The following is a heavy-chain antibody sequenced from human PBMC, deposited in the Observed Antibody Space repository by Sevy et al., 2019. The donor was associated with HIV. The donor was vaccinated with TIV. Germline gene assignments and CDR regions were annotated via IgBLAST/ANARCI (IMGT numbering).Heavy chain of an antibody. V-gene: IGHV3-48*01. Sequence: GGSLRLSCAASGLTFSTYSVNWVRQAPGKGLEWVSYISSSSSTIYYADSVKGRFTISRDNAKNSLYLQMNSLRAEDTAVYYCASPLPFYYGSGSEEFDYWGRGTLVTVSS. CDR1: GLTFSTYS. J-gene: IGHJ4*02. CDR3: ASPLPFYYGSGSEEFDY. CDR2: ISSSSSTI. D-gene: IGHD3-10*01.